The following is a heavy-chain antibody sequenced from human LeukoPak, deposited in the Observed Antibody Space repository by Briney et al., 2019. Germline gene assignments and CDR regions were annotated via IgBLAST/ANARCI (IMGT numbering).Heavy chain of an antibody. J-gene: IGHJ4*02. CDR1: GFTVSGNY. D-gene: IGHD6-13*01. V-gene: IGHV3-53*01. CDR2: FYSGGTT. Sequence: PGGSLRLSCAASGFTVSGNYMSWVRQAPGKGLEWVSVFYSGGTTYYADSVKGRFTISRDNSKNTLYLQMNSLRAEDTAVYYCARDASAAGSFDYWGQGTLVTVSS. CDR3: ARDASAAGSFDY.